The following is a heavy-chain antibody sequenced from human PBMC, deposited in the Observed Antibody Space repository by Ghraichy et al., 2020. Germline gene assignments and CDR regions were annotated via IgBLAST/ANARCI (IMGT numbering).Heavy chain of an antibody. CDR1: GGSISSYY. D-gene: IGHD6-13*01. CDR2: IYYSGST. V-gene: IGHV4-59*01. Sequence: SETLSLTRTVSGGSISSYYWSWIRQPPGKGLEWLGYIYYSGSTNYNPSLKSRVTISVDTSKNQFSLKLRSVTAADTAVYYCTRTTIAAWSHFDYWGQGTLVTVSS. CDR3: TRTTIAAWSHFDY. J-gene: IGHJ4*02.